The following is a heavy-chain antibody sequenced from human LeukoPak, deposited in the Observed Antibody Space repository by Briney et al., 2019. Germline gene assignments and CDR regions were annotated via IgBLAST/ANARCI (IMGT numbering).Heavy chain of an antibody. CDR2: IYPCHSDT. CDR1: GYSFTSYW. J-gene: IGHJ4*02. CDR3: TRLTSIAAARDY. V-gene: IGHV5-51*01. Sequence: GESLKIFFKGSGYSFTSYWIGWGRQMPGKGLEWMGIIYPCHSDTRYSPSFQGQVTISADKSISTAYLQRSSLKASDTAMYYCTRLTSIAAARDYWGQGNLVTVSS. D-gene: IGHD6-13*01.